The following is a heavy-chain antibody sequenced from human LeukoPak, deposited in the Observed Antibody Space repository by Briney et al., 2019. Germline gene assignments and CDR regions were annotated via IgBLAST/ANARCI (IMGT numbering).Heavy chain of an antibody. CDR3: AKDSSGYYYLDAFDI. V-gene: IGHV3-23*01. Sequence: PGGSLRLSCVASGFAFSGYAMTWVRQAPGKGLEWVSAISGSGGSTYYADSVKGRFTISRDNSKNTLYLQMNSLRAEDTAVYYCAKDSSGYYYLDAFDIWGQGTMVTVSS. D-gene: IGHD3-22*01. CDR1: GFAFSGYA. CDR2: ISGSGGST. J-gene: IGHJ3*02.